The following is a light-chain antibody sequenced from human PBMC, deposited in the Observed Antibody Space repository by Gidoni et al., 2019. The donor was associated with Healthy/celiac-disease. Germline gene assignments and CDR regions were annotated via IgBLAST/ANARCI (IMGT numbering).Light chain of an antibody. CDR2: LGS. J-gene: IGKJ3*01. V-gene: IGKV2-28*01. Sequence: DIVMTQSSLSLPVTPGEPASISCRSSQSLLHSNGYNYFDWYLQKPGQSPQLLIYLGSNRASGVPDRFSGSGSGTDFTLKISRVEAEDVGVYYCMQALQTPLTFGPGTKVDIK. CDR3: MQALQTPLT. CDR1: QSLLHSNGYNY.